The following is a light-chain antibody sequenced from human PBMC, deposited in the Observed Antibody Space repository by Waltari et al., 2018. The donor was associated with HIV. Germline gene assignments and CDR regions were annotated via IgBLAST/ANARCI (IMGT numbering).Light chain of an antibody. CDR3: HQYNTFPLT. CDR1: QDISNY. Sequence: DIQMTQSPSSLSALVGARVTITCRASQDISNYLGWFQQTPGKAPKSLIFAASNLQSGVPSRFRGAGSGTNFTLTIRSLQPEDFATYYCHQYNTFPLTFG. CDR2: AAS. V-gene: IGKV1-16*01. J-gene: IGKJ2*01.